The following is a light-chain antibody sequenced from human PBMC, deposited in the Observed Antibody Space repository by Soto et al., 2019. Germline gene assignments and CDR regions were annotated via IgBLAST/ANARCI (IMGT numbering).Light chain of an antibody. Sequence: DIQMTQSPSTLSASVGDRVTITCRASQRISSWLAWYQQKPGKAPKLLIYKAPSLQSGVPSRFSGSGSGTEFTLTISSLQPDDCGTYYCQQYNDKRTFGQGTKVEIK. CDR1: QRISSW. J-gene: IGKJ1*01. CDR3: QQYNDKRT. CDR2: KAP. V-gene: IGKV1-5*03.